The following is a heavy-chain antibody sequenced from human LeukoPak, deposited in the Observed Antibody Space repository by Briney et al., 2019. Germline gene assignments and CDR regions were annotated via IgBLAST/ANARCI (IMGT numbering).Heavy chain of an antibody. CDR1: GGSFSGYY. D-gene: IGHD5-18*01. CDR2: INHSGST. J-gene: IGHJ4*02. V-gene: IGHV4-34*01. Sequence: SETLSLTRAVYGGSFSGYYWSWIRQPPGKGLEWIGEINHSGSTNYNPSLKSRVTISVDTSKNQFSLKLSSVTAADTAVYYCARRRGGYSYGSYYFDYWGQGTLVTVSS. CDR3: ARRRGGYSYGSYYFDY.